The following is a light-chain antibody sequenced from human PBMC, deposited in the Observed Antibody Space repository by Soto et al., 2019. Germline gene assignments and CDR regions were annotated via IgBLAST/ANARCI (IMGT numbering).Light chain of an antibody. V-gene: IGLV2-14*01. CDR2: EVS. CDR3: SSYTSSGTYV. CDR1: SSDVGNYKY. Sequence: QSALTQPASVSGSPGQSITISCTGTSSDVGNYKYVSWYQQHPGKAPKLMIYEVSNRPSGASNRFSGSKSGNTASLTISGLQAEDETDYYCSSYTSSGTYVFGTGTKVTVL. J-gene: IGLJ1*01.